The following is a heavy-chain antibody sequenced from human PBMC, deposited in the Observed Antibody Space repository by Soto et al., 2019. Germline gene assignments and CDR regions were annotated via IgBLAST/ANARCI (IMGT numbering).Heavy chain of an antibody. J-gene: IGHJ4*02. D-gene: IGHD6-19*01. CDR1: GFTFSSYA. V-gene: IGHV3-23*01. Sequence: EVQLLESGGGLVQPGDSLRLSCAGSGFTFSSYAMTWVRQAPGKGLECVSGVSVSGNTTYYADAGKGRFTISKDSSKNTVYIQMNSLRDEDTAVYYCASGTTSGWFYFDIWGRGTLVTVSS. CDR2: VSVSGNTT. CDR3: ASGTTSGWFYFDI.